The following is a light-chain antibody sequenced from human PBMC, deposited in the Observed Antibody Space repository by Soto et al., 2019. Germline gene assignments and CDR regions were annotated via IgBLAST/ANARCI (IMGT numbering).Light chain of an antibody. J-gene: IGLJ1*01. CDR1: NSDVGTYNY. V-gene: IGLV2-11*01. Sequence: QSLLTQPRSVSGSPGQSVAISCTGTNSDVGTYNYVSWYQQHPGKAPKLMIYDVSKRPSGVPDRFSGSKSGNTASLTISGLQAEDEADYYCCSYAGRYIYVFGTGTKVTVL. CDR3: CSYAGRYIYV. CDR2: DVS.